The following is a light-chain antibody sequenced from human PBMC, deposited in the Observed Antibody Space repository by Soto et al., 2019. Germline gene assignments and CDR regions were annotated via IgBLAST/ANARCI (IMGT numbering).Light chain of an antibody. V-gene: IGKV1-39*01. Sequence: SISSYLNWYQHKPGKAPKLLIYAASSFQSGVPSRFSGSESGTDFTLTISSLQPEDFATYYCQQTYSAPLTLGGGTKVDIK. CDR1: SISSY. CDR3: QQTYSAPLT. CDR2: AAS. J-gene: IGKJ4*01.